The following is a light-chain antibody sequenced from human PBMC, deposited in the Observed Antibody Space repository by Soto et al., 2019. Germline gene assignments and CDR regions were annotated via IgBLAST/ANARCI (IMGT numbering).Light chain of an antibody. V-gene: IGKV3-20*01. CDR2: GAS. Sequence: EIVLTQSPGTLSLSPGERATLSCRASQSVSSSYLAWYQQKPGQAPRLLIYGASSRATAIPDRFSGSGSGTHFTLTTSRLESEDFAVYYCQQYGSSPTFGQGTKAEIK. CDR1: QSVSSSY. CDR3: QQYGSSPT. J-gene: IGKJ1*01.